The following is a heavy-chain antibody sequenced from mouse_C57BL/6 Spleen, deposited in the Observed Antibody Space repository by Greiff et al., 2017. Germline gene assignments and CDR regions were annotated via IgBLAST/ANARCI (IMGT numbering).Heavy chain of an antibody. D-gene: IGHD2-4*01. J-gene: IGHJ3*01. CDR2: ISSGGDYI. CDR1: GFTFSSYA. CDR3: TRASDYDPFAY. V-gene: IGHV5-9-1*02. Sequence: EVKVVESGEGSVKPGGSLKLSCAASGFTFSSYAMSWVRQTPEKRLEWVAYISSGGDYIYYADTVKGRFTISRDNARNTLYLQMSSLKSEDTAMYYCTRASDYDPFAYWGQGTLVTVSA.